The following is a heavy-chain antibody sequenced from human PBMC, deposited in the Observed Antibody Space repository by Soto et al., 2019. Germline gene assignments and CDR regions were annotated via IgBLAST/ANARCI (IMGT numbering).Heavy chain of an antibody. CDR1: GFTFSKYA. Sequence: EVQLLESGGGLVKPGGSLRLSWAASGFTFSKYAMSWVSLAPGKGLEWVSSISANGGITDYADSVKGRFTISRDNFQNILSLQMDSLRGDDTALYFCAKDKYTDSVRKVWFFDYWGRGTLVTVSS. V-gene: IGHV3-23*01. CDR2: ISANGGIT. D-gene: IGHD2-15*01. J-gene: IGHJ2*01. CDR3: AKDKYTDSVRKVWFFDY.